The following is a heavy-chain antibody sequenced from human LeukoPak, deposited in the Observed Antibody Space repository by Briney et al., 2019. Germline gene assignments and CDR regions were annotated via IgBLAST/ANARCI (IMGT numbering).Heavy chain of an antibody. J-gene: IGHJ5*02. CDR3: ARASILNWCDP. D-gene: IGHD3-9*01. V-gene: IGHV1-18*01. Sequence: ASVKVSCKASGYTFTSYGISWVRQSPGQGLEWMGWISAYNGSTNYAQKLQGRVTMTTDTSTSTAYMELRSLRSDDTAVYYCARASILNWCDPWGQGTLVTVSS. CDR2: ISAYNGST. CDR1: GYTFTSYG.